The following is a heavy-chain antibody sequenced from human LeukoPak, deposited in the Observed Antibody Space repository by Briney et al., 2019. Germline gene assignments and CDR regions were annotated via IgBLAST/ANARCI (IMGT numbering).Heavy chain of an antibody. CDR1: GYTFTSYG. CDR3: ARDRGYCSSTSCYGKFDY. V-gene: IGHV1-18*01. CDR2: ISAYNGNT. D-gene: IGHD2-2*01. Sequence: ASVKVSCKASGYTFTSYGISWVRQAPGQGLEWMGWISAYNGNTNYAQKLQGRVAMTTDTSTSTAYMELRSLRSDDTAVYYCARDRGYCSSTSCYGKFDYWGQGTLVTVSS. J-gene: IGHJ4*02.